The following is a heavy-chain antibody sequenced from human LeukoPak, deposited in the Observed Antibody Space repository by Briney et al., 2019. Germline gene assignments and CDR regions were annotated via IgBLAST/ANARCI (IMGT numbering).Heavy chain of an antibody. CDR1: GYTFTCYY. CDR3: ARDVSYYDSGYYYDY. CDR2: INPNSGGT. J-gene: IGHJ4*02. D-gene: IGHD3-22*01. V-gene: IGHV1-2*06. Sequence: ASVKVSCKASGYTFTCYYINWVRQAPGQGLEWMGRINPNSGGTNYAQKFQGRVTMTRDTSINTAYMELSRLRSDDTAVYYCARDVSYYDSGYYYDYWGQGTLVTVSS.